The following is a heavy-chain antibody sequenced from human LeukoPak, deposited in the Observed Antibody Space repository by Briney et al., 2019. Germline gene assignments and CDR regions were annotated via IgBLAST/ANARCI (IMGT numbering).Heavy chain of an antibody. Sequence: ASVKVSCKASGYTFTGYYMHWVRQAPGQGLEWMGWINPNSGGTNYAQKFQGRVTMTRDTPISTAYMELSRLRSDDTAVYYCARNKLTMVRGVINCWFDPWGQGTLVTVSS. J-gene: IGHJ5*02. CDR1: GYTFTGYY. D-gene: IGHD3-10*01. CDR3: ARNKLTMVRGVINCWFDP. V-gene: IGHV1-2*02. CDR2: INPNSGGT.